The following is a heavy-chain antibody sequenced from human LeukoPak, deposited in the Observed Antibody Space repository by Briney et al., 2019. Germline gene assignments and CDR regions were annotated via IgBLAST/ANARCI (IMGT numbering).Heavy chain of an antibody. CDR2: YDPEDDER. CDR1: VHTLRYLS. D-gene: IGHD3-10*01. V-gene: IGHV1-24*01. Sequence: ASVNVSFKAFVHTLRYLSIHWVRQAPGKGLEWMGGYDPEDDERIYSEKFLGRVTLTEDTSTDTAYMELTSLRSDDTAVYYCSTETAGNYWGQGTLVTVSS. J-gene: IGHJ4*02. CDR3: STETAGNY.